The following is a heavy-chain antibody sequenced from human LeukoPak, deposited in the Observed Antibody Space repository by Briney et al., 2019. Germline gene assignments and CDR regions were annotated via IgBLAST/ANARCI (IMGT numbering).Heavy chain of an antibody. D-gene: IGHD2-15*01. CDR1: GLAFSGSA. J-gene: IGHJ4*02. V-gene: IGHV3-23*01. CDR2: ISGSGNST. CDR3: AKVLVLVSANRYYFDY. Sequence: GGSLRLSCAASGLAFSGSAMSWVRQAPGKGLEWVSLISGSGNSTYYADSVKGRFTISRDNSKNTLYLQMNSLRAEDTAVYYCAKVLVLVSANRYYFDYWGQGTLVTVSS.